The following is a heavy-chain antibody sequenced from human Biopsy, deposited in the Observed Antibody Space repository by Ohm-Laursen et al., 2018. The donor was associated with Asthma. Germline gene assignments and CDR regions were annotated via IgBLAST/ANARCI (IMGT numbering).Heavy chain of an antibody. V-gene: IGHV1-3*04. CDR2: VNTGNGDT. CDR3: ARTYYDFLTGQVKDVFGV. Sequence: ATVKISCKVSGYNFISFAIHWVRQAPGQRLEWMGWVNTGNGDTKYSQKFQGRVTITRDTSASTAYMELRSLRSEDTATYYCARTYYDFLTGQVKDVFGVWGQGTMVTVSS. CDR1: GYNFISFA. D-gene: IGHD3-9*01. J-gene: IGHJ3*01.